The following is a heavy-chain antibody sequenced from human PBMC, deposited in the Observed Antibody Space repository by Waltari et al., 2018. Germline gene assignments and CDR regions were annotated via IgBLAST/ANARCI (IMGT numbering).Heavy chain of an antibody. J-gene: IGHJ4*02. V-gene: IGHV4-61*01. CDR3: ARQFSSGWYSEY. Sequence: QVQLQESGPGLVKPSETLSLICSVSGGSVSSGTYHWSWVRQPPGKGLEWTGDISYSGSTNYNPSLKSRVTISVDTSKNQLSLKVSSVTAADTAVYYCARQFSSGWYSEYWGQGTLVTVSS. CDR2: ISYSGST. CDR1: GGSVSSGTYH. D-gene: IGHD6-19*01.